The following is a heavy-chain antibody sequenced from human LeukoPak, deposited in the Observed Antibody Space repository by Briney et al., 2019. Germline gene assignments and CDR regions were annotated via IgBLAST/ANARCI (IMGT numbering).Heavy chain of an antibody. Sequence: SVKVSCKASGGTFSSYAISWARQAPGQGLEWMGGIIPIFGTANYAQKFQGRVTITTDESTSTAYMELSSLRSEDTAVYYCARERGPPHYYGMDVWGQGTTVTVSS. CDR1: GGTFSSYA. CDR3: ARERGPPHYYGMDV. V-gene: IGHV1-69*05. CDR2: IIPIFGTA. J-gene: IGHJ6*02.